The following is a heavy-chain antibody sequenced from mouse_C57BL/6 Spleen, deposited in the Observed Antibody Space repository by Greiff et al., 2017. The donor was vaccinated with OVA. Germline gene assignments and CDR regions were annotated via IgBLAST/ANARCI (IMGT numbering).Heavy chain of an antibody. D-gene: IGHD2-2*01. Sequence: VQLQQPGAELVKPGASVKLSCKASGYTFTSYWLQWVKQRPGQGLEWIGEIDPSDSYTNYNQKFKGKATLTVDTSSSTAYMQLSSLTSEDSAVYYCARRGNGYSFYYAMDDWGQGTSVTVSS. CDR2: IDPSDSYT. J-gene: IGHJ4*01. CDR1: GYTFTSYW. CDR3: ARRGNGYSFYYAMDD. V-gene: IGHV1-50*01.